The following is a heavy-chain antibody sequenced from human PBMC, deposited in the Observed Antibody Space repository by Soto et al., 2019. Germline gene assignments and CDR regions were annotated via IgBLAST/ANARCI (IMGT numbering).Heavy chain of an antibody. D-gene: IGHD1-26*01. J-gene: IGHJ4*02. V-gene: IGHV3-30-3*01. CDR1: GLTFSNYA. Sequence: GGSLRLSCAASGLTFSNYAMHWVRQAPGKGLEWVAVISYDGSNKHYADSVKGRFTISRDNSKNTLYLQMNSLRAEDTGVYYCARDFGSLGATIDYWGQGTLVTVSS. CDR3: ARDFGSLGATIDY. CDR2: ISYDGSNK.